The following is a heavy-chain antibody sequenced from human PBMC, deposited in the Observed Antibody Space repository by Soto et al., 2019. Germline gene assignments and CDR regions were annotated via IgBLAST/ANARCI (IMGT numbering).Heavy chain of an antibody. V-gene: IGHV4-59*01. J-gene: IGHJ4*02. CDR2: IHYSGTT. D-gene: IGHD6-13*01. CDR3: AAGEASSRNLAPYYLDF. CDR1: GGSMRNYF. Sequence: ASETLSLTCTVSGGSMRNYFWTWIRQPPGKGLEWIGYIHYSGTTSFFPSYNPSLRSRVTISEDPSKNQFSLMLLSVTTADTAVYFCAAGEASSRNLAPYYLDFWGQGTLVTVSS.